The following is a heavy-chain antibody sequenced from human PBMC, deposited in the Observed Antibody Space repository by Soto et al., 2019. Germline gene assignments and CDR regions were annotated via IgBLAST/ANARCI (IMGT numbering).Heavy chain of an antibody. CDR1: GFTFSNAW. D-gene: IGHD3-10*01. CDR3: TTVEVLLWFGESSDY. Sequence: PGGSLRLSCAASGFTFSNAWMNWVRQAPGKGLEWVGRIKSKTDGGTTDYAAPVKGRFTISRDDSKNTLYLQMNSLKTEDTAVYYCTTVEVLLWFGESSDYWGQGTLVTVSS. J-gene: IGHJ4*02. V-gene: IGHV3-15*07. CDR2: IKSKTDGGTT.